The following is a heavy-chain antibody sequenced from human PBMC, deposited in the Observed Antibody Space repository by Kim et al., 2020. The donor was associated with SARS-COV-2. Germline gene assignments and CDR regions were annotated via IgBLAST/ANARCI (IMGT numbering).Heavy chain of an antibody. J-gene: IGHJ4*02. Sequence: TLSLTCTVSGGFISGFYWSWTRQAAGKGLEWIGRIYSSGSSNYNPSLQSRVSMSVDTSKNHFSLELTSVTAADTGVYFCTRDSAIIPFDYWGPGILVTVSS. CDR2: IYSSGSS. CDR1: GGFISGFY. CDR3: TRDSAIIPFDY. V-gene: IGHV4-4*07.